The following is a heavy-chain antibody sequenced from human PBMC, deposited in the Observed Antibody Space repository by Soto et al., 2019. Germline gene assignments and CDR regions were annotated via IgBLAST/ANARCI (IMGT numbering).Heavy chain of an antibody. CDR2: IGASGSST. V-gene: IGHV3-23*01. D-gene: IGHD3-22*01. CDR3: AKVVDYDSTGYYSHLDH. CDR1: GFTFSSYA. J-gene: IGHJ4*02. Sequence: GGSLRLSCAASGFTFSSYALTWVRQAPGKGLEWVSVIGASGSSTFHADSVKGRFTISRDNSKNTLFLQMNSLRAEDTAVYYCAKVVDYDSTGYYSHLDHWGQGTLVTVSS.